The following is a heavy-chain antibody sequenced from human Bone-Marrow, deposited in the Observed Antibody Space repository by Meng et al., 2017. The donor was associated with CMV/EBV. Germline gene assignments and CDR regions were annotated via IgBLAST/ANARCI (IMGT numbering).Heavy chain of an antibody. CDR3: ARDAGTIAVSGIGDY. Sequence: ASVKVSCKTSGYTFTNYVINWVRQAPGQGLEWVGWISTDNGNTNSARKLKGRVTMTRDTFTSTAYMELRGLRSDDTAVYYCARDAGTIAVSGIGDYWGQGTLVTVSS. CDR2: ISTDNGNT. J-gene: IGHJ4*02. D-gene: IGHD6-19*01. CDR1: GYTFTNYV. V-gene: IGHV1-18*01.